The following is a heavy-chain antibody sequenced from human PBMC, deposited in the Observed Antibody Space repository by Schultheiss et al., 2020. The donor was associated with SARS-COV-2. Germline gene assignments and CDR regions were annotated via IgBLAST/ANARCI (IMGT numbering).Heavy chain of an antibody. D-gene: IGHD3-22*01. CDR2: INSDGSST. V-gene: IGHV3-74*01. J-gene: IGHJ3*02. Sequence: GGSLRLSCTASGFTFSSYSMNWVRQAPGKGLEWVSRINSDGSSTSYADSVKGRFTISRDNAKNSLYLQMNSLRAEDTAVYYCARAGVTMHYDSSEDAFDIWGQGTMVTVSS. CDR3: ARAGVTMHYDSSEDAFDI. CDR1: GFTFSSYS.